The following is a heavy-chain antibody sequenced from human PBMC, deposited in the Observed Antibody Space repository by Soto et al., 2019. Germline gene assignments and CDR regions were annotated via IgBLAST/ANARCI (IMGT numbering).Heavy chain of an antibody. V-gene: IGHV1-3*01. J-gene: IGHJ4*02. Sequence: QVQLVQSGAEVKKPGASVKVSCKASGYTFTSYAMHWVRQAPGQRLEWMGWINAGNVNTKYSQKFQGRVTITRDTSASTAYMELSSLRSEDTAVYYCAREIYDSSGNFDYWGQGTLVTVSS. CDR3: AREIYDSSGNFDY. CDR1: GYTFTSYA. D-gene: IGHD3-22*01. CDR2: INAGNVNT.